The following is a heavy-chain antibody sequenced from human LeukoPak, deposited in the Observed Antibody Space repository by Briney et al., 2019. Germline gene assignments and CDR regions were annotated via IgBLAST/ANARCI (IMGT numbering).Heavy chain of an antibody. V-gene: IGHV3-33*01. CDR2: MLSDRTSE. J-gene: IGHJ4*02. CDR3: ARDYSVYGSGSFSDY. Sequence: HPGGSLRLSCAASGFTFSTYGMHWVRQAPGKGLEWVGIMLSDRTSEYYGDSVKGRFTISRDTSKNTVYLQMNSLRVEDTAVYYCARDYSVYGSGSFSDYWGQGTLVTVSS. D-gene: IGHD3-10*01. CDR1: GFTFSTYG.